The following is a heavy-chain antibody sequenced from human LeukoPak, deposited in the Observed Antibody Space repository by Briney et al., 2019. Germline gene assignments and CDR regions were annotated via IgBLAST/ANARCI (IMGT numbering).Heavy chain of an antibody. Sequence: ASVTVSSKASGYSFTNYYIHWVRQGPGQGLEWVGIVNPSGGSTTYAQEFQGRVTMTRDTSTSTVYMDLSSLRSDDTAVYFCARGGRMTTVVTYYFDYWGQGTLVAVSS. CDR1: GYSFTNYY. V-gene: IGHV1-46*01. CDR3: ARGGRMTTVVTYYFDY. CDR2: VNPSGGST. D-gene: IGHD4-23*01. J-gene: IGHJ4*02.